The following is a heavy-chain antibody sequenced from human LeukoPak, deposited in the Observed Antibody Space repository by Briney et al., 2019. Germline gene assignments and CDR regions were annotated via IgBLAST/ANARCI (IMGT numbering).Heavy chain of an antibody. CDR3: ARDNTGSVRGVIMSGSMDV. D-gene: IGHD3-10*01. Sequence: PGGSLRLSCAASGFTFRSYSMNWVRQAPGKGLEWVSSISSSSSYIYYADSVKGRFTISRDNAENSLYLQMNSLRAEDTAVYYCARDNTGSVRGVIMSGSMDVWGQGTTVTVSS. V-gene: IGHV3-21*01. J-gene: IGHJ6*02. CDR2: ISSSSSYI. CDR1: GFTFRSYS.